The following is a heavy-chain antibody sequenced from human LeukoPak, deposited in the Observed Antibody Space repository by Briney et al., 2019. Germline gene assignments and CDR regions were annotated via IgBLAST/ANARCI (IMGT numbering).Heavy chain of an antibody. V-gene: IGHV3-49*03. Sequence: GGSLRLSCTASGFTFGDYAMSWFRQAPGKGLEWVGFIRSKAYGGTTEYAASVKGRFTISRDDSRSIAYLQMNSLKTEDTAVYYCTRDGVDYGDSNFDYWGQGTLVTVSS. D-gene: IGHD4-17*01. CDR3: TRDGVDYGDSNFDY. CDR1: GFTFGDYA. CDR2: IRSKAYGGTT. J-gene: IGHJ4*02.